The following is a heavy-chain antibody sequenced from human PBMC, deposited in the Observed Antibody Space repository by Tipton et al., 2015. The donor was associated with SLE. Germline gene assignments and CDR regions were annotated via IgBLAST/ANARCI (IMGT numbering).Heavy chain of an antibody. D-gene: IGHD4-17*01. CDR3: AKENGGDYGHYQYGMDV. Sequence: SLRLSCAASGFTFRNHAMHWVRQAPGKGLEWVAFIRSDASDESYPDSVKGRLTVSRDNSKNTLYLQMNGLRPEDTAVYFCAKENGGDYGHYQYGMDVWGQGTTVTVSS. J-gene: IGHJ6*02. V-gene: IGHV3-30*02. CDR1: GFTFRNHA. CDR2: IRSDASDE.